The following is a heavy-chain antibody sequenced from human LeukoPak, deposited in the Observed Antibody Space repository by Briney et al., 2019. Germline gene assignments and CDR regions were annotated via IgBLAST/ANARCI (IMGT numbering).Heavy chain of an antibody. D-gene: IGHD3-16*02. CDR3: ARGRRGELSPADY. J-gene: IGHJ4*02. CDR2: IKQDGSEK. V-gene: IGHV3-7*04. Sequence: HPGGSLRLSCAASGFTFSSYGMHWVRQAPGKGLEWVANIKQDGSEKYYVDSVKGQFTISRDNAKNSLYLQMNSLRAEDTAVYYCARGRRGELSPADYWGQGTLVTVSS. CDR1: GFTFSSYG.